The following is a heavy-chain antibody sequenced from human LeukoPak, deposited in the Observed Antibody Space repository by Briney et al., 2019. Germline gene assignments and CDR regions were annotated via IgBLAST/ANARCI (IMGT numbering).Heavy chain of an antibody. D-gene: IGHD6-13*01. CDR1: GFTFSSYD. V-gene: IGHV3-30*02. Sequence: GGSLRPSCAASGFTFSSYDMHWVRQPPGKGLEWVAFIRYDGSNKYYADSVKGRFTISRDNSKNTLYLQMNSLRAEDTAVYYCAKDPAAAGSAGGLVYWGQGTLVTVSS. CDR2: IRYDGSNK. CDR3: AKDPAAAGSAGGLVY. J-gene: IGHJ4*02.